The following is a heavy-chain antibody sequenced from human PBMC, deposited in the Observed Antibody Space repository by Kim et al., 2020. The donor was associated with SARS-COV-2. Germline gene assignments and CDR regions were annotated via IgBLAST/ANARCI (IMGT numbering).Heavy chain of an antibody. D-gene: IGHD6-13*01. CDR2: ISYDGSNK. Sequence: GGSLRLSCAASGFTFSSYAMHWVRQAPGKGLEWVAVISYDGSNKYYADSVKGRFTISRDNSKNTLYLQMNSLRAEDTAVYYCARARIAAAGPLEGYWGQGTLVTVSS. CDR1: GFTFSSYA. CDR3: ARARIAAAGPLEGY. J-gene: IGHJ4*02. V-gene: IGHV3-30*04.